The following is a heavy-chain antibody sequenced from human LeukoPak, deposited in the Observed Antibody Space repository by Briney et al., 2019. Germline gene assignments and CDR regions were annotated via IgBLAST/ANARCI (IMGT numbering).Heavy chain of an antibody. D-gene: IGHD2-21*02. V-gene: IGHV3-48*03. CDR1: GFTFSSYE. CDR2: ISSSGSTI. CDR3: ARATAGAPRDY. Sequence: QPGGSLRFSCAASGFTFSSYEMNWVRQAPGKGLEWVSYISSSGSTIYYADSVKGRFTISRDNAKNSLYLQMNSLRAEDTAVYYCARATAGAPRDYWGQGTLVTVSS. J-gene: IGHJ4*02.